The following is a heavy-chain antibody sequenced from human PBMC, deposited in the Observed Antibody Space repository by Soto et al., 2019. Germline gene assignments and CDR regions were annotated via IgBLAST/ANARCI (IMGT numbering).Heavy chain of an antibody. J-gene: IGHJ6*03. D-gene: IGHD1-7*01. CDR1: GFTFSSYG. CDR3: ARGITGTTYYYYYMDV. Sequence: GGSLRLSCAASGFTFSSYGMHLVRQAPGKGLEWVAVIWYDGSNKYYADSVKGRFTISRDNSKNTLYLQMNSLRAEDTAVYYCARGITGTTYYYYYMDVWGKGTTVTVSS. V-gene: IGHV3-33*01. CDR2: IWYDGSNK.